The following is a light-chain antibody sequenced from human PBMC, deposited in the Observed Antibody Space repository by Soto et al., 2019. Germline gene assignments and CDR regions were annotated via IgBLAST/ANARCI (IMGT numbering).Light chain of an antibody. CDR3: QQYDNWPYT. CDR1: PSVRRT. J-gene: IGKJ2*01. Sequence: EIVMTQSPATLSVSPGERATLSCRASPSVRRTLAWYQQKPGQAPGILIYDASTRATGIPARFSGSGSGTEFTLTINSLQSEDFAVYYCQQYDNWPYTFGQGTNVEIK. CDR2: DAS. V-gene: IGKV3-15*01.